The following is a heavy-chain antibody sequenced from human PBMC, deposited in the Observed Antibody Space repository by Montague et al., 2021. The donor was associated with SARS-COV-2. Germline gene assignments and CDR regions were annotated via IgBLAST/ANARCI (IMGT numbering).Heavy chain of an antibody. D-gene: IGHD2-8*01. CDR3: ARTSQYCTPTNCYLPNAMDV. J-gene: IGHJ6*02. Sequence: SETLSLTCTVSGYSITHAYYWGWIRQPPGKGLAWIGNIWHGGSTYYNPSLKSRVTISVDTSNNQFSLKLTSVTAADTAVYYCARTSQYCTPTNCYLPNAMDVWGQGTTVTVSS. CDR1: GYSITHAYY. CDR2: IWHGGST. V-gene: IGHV4-38-2*02.